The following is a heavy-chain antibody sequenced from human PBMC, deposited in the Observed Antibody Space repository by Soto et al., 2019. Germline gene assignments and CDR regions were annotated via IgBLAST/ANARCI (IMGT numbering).Heavy chain of an antibody. CDR1: GFTFSDYY. J-gene: IGHJ4*02. V-gene: IGHV3-11*01. Sequence: RLSCAASGFTFSDYYMTWIRQAPGKGLEWVSYISSSGNSIYYADSVRGRFTVSRDNAKNSLFLQMNNLRAEDTAVYYCAGRAAAGRSFDYWGLGTLVTVSS. CDR3: AGRAAAGRSFDY. D-gene: IGHD6-13*01. CDR2: ISSSGNSI.